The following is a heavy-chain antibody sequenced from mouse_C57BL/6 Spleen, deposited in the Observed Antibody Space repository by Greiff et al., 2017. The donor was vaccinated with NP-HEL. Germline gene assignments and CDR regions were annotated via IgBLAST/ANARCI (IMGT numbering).Heavy chain of an antibody. V-gene: IGHV1-19*01. Sequence: EVQLQQSGPVLVKPGASVKMSCKASGYTFTDYYMNWVKQSHGKSLEWIGVINPYNGGTSYNQKFKGKATLTVDKSSSTAYMELNSLTSEDSAVYYCAKSGDYYGMDYWGQSTTLTVSS. CDR1: GYTFTDYY. CDR3: AKSGDYYGMDY. D-gene: IGHD1-1*01. J-gene: IGHJ2*01. CDR2: INPYNGGT.